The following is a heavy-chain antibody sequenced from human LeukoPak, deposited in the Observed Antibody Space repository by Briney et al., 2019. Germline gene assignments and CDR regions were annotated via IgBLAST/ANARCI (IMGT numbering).Heavy chain of an antibody. Sequence: SETLSLTCIVSGGSFSGYYWFWIRQPPGKGLEWIGEINQSGSTNYNPSLKSRVTISVDTSKSQFSLKLNSVTAADTAVYYCARHKAYGSGSYSPYYFDYWGQGIQVTVSS. J-gene: IGHJ4*02. CDR1: GGSFSGYY. CDR2: INQSGST. D-gene: IGHD3-10*01. CDR3: ARHKAYGSGSYSPYYFDY. V-gene: IGHV4-34*01.